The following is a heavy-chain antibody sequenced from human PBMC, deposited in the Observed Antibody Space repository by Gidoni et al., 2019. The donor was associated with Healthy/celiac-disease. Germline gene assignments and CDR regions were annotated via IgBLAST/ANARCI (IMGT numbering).Heavy chain of an antibody. V-gene: IGHV4-39*01. J-gene: IGHJ4*02. CDR3: ARLGIAVAGPYFDY. Sequence: QLQLQASGPGLVKPSETLSLTCTVSGGSISSSSYYWGWIRQPPGKGLEWIGSIYYSGSTYYNPSLKSRVTISVDTSKNQFSLKLSSVTAADTAVYYCARLGIAVAGPYFDYWGQGTLVTVSS. CDR2: IYYSGST. D-gene: IGHD6-19*01. CDR1: GGSISSSSYY.